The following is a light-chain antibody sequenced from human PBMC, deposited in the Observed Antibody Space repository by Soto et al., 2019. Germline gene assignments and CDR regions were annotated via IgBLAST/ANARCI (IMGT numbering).Light chain of an antibody. J-gene: IGKJ1*01. CDR1: QSVSSSY. CDR2: GAS. V-gene: IGKV3-20*01. CDR3: QQYGSSPRT. Sequence: EKVMTQSPGSLSVSQGERATLSCRASQSVSSSYLAWYQQKPGHAPRPPIDGASSRATGIPDRFRGSVSGTDFTLAISGLEPEAFAVYYCQQYGSSPRTFGQGTKV.